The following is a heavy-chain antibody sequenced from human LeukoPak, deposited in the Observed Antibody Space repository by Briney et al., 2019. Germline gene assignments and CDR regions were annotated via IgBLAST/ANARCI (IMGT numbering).Heavy chain of an antibody. CDR3: AKDGGIVGATTSYFDY. CDR2: IGGPGTDT. D-gene: IGHD1-26*01. V-gene: IGHV3-23*01. J-gene: IGHJ4*02. Sequence: GGSLRLSCVASGFTFSDFAMSWVRQAPGAGPEWVSAIGGPGTDTYYADSVKGRFTVSRDNSENTLYLQMSGLRAEDTAVYYCAKDGGIVGATTSYFDYWGQGTLVTVSS. CDR1: GFTFSDFA.